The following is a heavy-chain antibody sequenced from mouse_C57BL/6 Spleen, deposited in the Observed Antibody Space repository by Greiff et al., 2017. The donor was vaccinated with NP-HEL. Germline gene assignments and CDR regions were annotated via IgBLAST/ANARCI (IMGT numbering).Heavy chain of an antibody. D-gene: IGHD1-1*01. Sequence: QVTLKVSGPGILQSSQTLSLPCSFSGFSLSTSGMGVSWIRQPSGTGLEWLAHIYWDDDKRYNPSLKSRLTISKDTSRNQVFLKITSVDTADTATYYCARTLYYYGSSYAMDYWGQGTSVTVSS. J-gene: IGHJ4*01. V-gene: IGHV8-12*01. CDR1: GFSLSTSGMG. CDR2: IYWDDDK. CDR3: ARTLYYYGSSYAMDY.